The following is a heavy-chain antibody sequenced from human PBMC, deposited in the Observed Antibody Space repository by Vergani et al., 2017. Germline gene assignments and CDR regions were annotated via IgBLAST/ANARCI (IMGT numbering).Heavy chain of an antibody. Sequence: VQLVESGGGLVQPGGSLKLSCAASGFTFSGYGMHWVRQAPGKGLEWVAVIWYDGSNKYYADSVKGRFTISRDNSKNTLYLQMNSLRAEDTAVYYCARDRPYSSGWYPLEPKFDYWGQGTLVTVSS. CDR1: GFTFSGYG. D-gene: IGHD6-19*01. CDR2: IWYDGSNK. V-gene: IGHV3-33*08. J-gene: IGHJ4*02. CDR3: ARDRPYSSGWYPLEPKFDY.